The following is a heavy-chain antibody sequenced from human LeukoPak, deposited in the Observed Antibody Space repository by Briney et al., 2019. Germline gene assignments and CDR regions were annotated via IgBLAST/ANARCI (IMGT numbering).Heavy chain of an antibody. V-gene: IGHV3-66*01. CDR2: IYSGGST. Sequence: GGSLRLSCAASGFTVSSNYMSWVRQAPGKGLEWVSLIYSGGSTYYADSVTGRFTISIDNSKNMKYLPLNIMTAQDTDVYYCGGLSMDVWGQGTTVTVSS. D-gene: IGHD2/OR15-2a*01. CDR1: GFTVSSNY. J-gene: IGHJ6*02. CDR3: GGLSMDV.